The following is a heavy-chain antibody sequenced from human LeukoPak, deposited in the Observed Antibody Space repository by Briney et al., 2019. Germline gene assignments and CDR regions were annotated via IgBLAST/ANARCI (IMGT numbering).Heavy chain of an antibody. CDR3: ATGVLLWFGGTTGNDY. CDR2: FDPEDGET. Sequence: GASVKVSCKVSGYTLTELSMHWVRQAPGKGLEWMGGFDPEDGETIYAQKFQGRVTMTEDTSTDTAYMELSSLRSEDTAVYYCATGVLLWFGGTTGNDYWGQGTLVTVSS. V-gene: IGHV1-24*01. D-gene: IGHD3-10*01. CDR1: GYTLTELS. J-gene: IGHJ4*02.